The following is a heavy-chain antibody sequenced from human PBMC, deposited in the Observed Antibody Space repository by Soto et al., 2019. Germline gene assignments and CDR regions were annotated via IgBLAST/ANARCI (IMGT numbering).Heavy chain of an antibody. CDR3: AGGMCFGGSCYLDV. J-gene: IGHJ4*02. CDR1: GGTFSTYT. Sequence: QVQLVQSGAEVKKPGSSVKVSCKASGGTFSTYTLYWVRQAPGQGLEWMGGISPGIDIRDYAQKFQGRVATTADEATSTVYMQLSTLISEDTAFYYCAGGMCFGGSCYLDVWGQGTLVTVSS. V-gene: IGHV1-69*12. D-gene: IGHD2-15*01. CDR2: ISPGIDIR.